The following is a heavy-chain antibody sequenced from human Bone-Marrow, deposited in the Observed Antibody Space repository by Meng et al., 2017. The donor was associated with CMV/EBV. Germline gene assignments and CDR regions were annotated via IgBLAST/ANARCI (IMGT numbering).Heavy chain of an antibody. J-gene: IGHJ4*02. CDR1: GFTFSSYA. Sequence: GESLKISCAASGFTFSSYAMSWVRQAPGKGLEWVSAISGSGSTIYYADSVKGRFTISRDNAKNSLYLQMNSLRAEDTAVYYCARSRVSSCWGQGTLVTVSS. V-gene: IGHV3-48*04. CDR3: ARSRVSSC. D-gene: IGHD2-2*01. CDR2: ISGSGSTI.